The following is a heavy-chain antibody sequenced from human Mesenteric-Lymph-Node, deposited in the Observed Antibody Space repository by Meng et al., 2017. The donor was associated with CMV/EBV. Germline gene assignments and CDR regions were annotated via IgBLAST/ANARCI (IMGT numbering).Heavy chain of an antibody. D-gene: IGHD6-19*01. J-gene: IGHJ6*02. V-gene: IGHV3-7*01. Sequence: GGSLRLSCAASGFTFSSYWMSWVRQASEKGLEWVANIKQGGSEKYYVDSVKGRFTISRDNAQNSLYLQMNSLRAEDTAVYYCARWGYSSGYYYYYGMDVWGQGTTVTVSS. CDR3: ARWGYSSGYYYYYGMDV. CDR2: IKQGGSEK. CDR1: GFTFSSYW.